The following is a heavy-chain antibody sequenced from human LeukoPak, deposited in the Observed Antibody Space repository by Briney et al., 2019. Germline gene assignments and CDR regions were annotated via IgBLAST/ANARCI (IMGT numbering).Heavy chain of an antibody. Sequence: SETLSLTCTVSGGSISSSSYYWGWIRQPPGKGLEWIGEINHSGSTNYNPSLKSRVTISVDTSKNQFSLKLSSVTAADTAVYYCARYGPIYSSSRYYFDYWGQGTLVTVSS. CDR1: GGSISSSSYY. CDR2: INHSGST. D-gene: IGHD6-13*01. CDR3: ARYGPIYSSSRYYFDY. V-gene: IGHV4-39*07. J-gene: IGHJ4*02.